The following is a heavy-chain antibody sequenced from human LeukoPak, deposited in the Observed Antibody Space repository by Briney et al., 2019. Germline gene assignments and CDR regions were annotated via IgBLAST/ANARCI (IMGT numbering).Heavy chain of an antibody. CDR2: ISSSGSYI. V-gene: IGHV3-48*03. J-gene: IGHJ4*02. Sequence: PGGSLRLSCAASGSIFSDSEMNWVRQAPGKGLEWVSYISSSGSYIYYADSGKGRFTISRDNAKNSLYLQMNGLRAEDTAVYYCARDRYSDYWGQGTLVTVSS. CDR3: ARDRYSDY. D-gene: IGHD2-2*02. CDR1: GSIFSDSE.